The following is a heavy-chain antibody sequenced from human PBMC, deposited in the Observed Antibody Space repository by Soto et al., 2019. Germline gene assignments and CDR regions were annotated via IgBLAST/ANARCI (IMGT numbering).Heavy chain of an antibody. D-gene: IGHD2-2*03. CDR2: IYHSGST. CDR1: GGSISSGGYS. Sequence: SETLSLTCAVSGGSISSGGYSWSWIRQPPGKGLEWIGYIYHSGSTYYNPSLKSRVTISVDRSKNQFSLKLSSVTAADAAVYYCAVSGYYGMDVWGQGTTVTVSS. V-gene: IGHV4-30-2*01. J-gene: IGHJ6*02. CDR3: AVSGYYGMDV.